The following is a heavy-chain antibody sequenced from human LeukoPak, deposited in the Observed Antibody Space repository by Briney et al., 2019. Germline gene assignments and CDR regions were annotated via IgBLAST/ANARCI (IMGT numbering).Heavy chain of an antibody. J-gene: IGHJ5*02. Sequence: SVKVSCKASGGTFSSYAISWVRQAPGQVLEWMGGIIPIFGTANYAQKFQGRVTITADESTSTAYMELSSLRSEDTAVYYCARDKNYDILTGYSLYNWFDPWGQGTLVTVSS. CDR1: GGTFSSYA. V-gene: IGHV1-69*13. CDR3: ARDKNYDILTGYSLYNWFDP. D-gene: IGHD3-9*01. CDR2: IIPIFGTA.